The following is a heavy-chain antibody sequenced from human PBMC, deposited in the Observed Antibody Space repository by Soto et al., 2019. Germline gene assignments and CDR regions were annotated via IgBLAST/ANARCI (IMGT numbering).Heavy chain of an antibody. CDR1: GGSFSGYY. Sequence: SETLSLTCAVYGGSFSGYYWSWIRQPPGKGLEWIGEINHSGSTNYNPSLKSRVTISVDTSKNQFSLKLSSVTAADTAVYYCARGSREFVVVPAARSASYFDYWGQGTLVTVS. V-gene: IGHV4-34*01. CDR3: ARGSREFVVVPAARSASYFDY. CDR2: INHSGST. D-gene: IGHD2-2*01. J-gene: IGHJ4*02.